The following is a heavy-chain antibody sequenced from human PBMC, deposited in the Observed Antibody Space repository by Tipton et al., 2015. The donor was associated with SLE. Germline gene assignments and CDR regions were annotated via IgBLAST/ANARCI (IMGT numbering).Heavy chain of an antibody. D-gene: IGHD5-12*01. J-gene: IGHJ4*02. CDR3: ARRHYSGPFDS. CDR2: VDHRGKT. V-gene: IGHV4-39*07. CDR1: DGYINNNDWF. Sequence: TLSLTCTVSDGYINNNDWFWAWIRQPPGEGLEWIGSVDHRGKTSYNPSLKSRVSFSIDTSKHQFSLKLNSVTAADTAVYYCARRHYSGPFDSWGQGTLVTVSS.